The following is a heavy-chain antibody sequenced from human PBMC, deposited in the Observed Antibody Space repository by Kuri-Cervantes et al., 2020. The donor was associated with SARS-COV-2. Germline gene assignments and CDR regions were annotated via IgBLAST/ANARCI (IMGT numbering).Heavy chain of an antibody. J-gene: IGHJ4*02. CDR2: INPNSGGT. CDR1: GYTFTGYY. CDR3: ARGWSGYSLDPPHFDY. V-gene: IGHV1-2*02. Sequence: ASVKVSCKASGYTFTGYYMHWVRQAPGQGLGWMGWINPNSGGTNYAQKFQGRVTMTRDTSISTAYMELSRLRSDDTAVYYCARGWSGYSLDPPHFDYWGQGTLVTVSS. D-gene: IGHD3-3*01.